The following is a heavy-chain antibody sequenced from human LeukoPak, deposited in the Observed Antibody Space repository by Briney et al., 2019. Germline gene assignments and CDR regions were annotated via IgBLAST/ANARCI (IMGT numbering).Heavy chain of an antibody. CDR3: ARDSVGKPFDY. D-gene: IGHD4-23*01. CDR1: GGSISSYY. J-gene: IGHJ4*02. CDR2: IYYSGST. Sequence: SETLSLTCTVSGGSISSYYWSWIRQPPGKGLEWIGYIYYSGSTNYNPSLKSRVTISVDTSKNQFSLKLSSVTAADTAVYYCARDSVGKPFDYWGQGTLVTVSS. V-gene: IGHV4-59*12.